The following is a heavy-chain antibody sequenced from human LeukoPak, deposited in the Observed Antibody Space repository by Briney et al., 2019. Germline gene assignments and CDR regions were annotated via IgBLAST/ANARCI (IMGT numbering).Heavy chain of an antibody. D-gene: IGHD3-22*01. J-gene: IGHJ3*02. CDR1: GFTVSSNY. Sequence: GGSLRLSCAASGFTVSSNYMIWVRQAPGKGLEWVSVIYSGGSTYYADSVKGRFTISRDNSKNTLYLQMGSLRAEDMAVYYCTRGHDSSGYYYAAFDIWGQGTMVTVSS. CDR3: TRGHDSSGYYYAAFDI. V-gene: IGHV3-53*05. CDR2: IYSGGST.